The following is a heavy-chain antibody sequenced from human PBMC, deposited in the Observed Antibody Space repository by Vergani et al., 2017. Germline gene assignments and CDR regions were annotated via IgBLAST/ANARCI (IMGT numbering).Heavy chain of an antibody. J-gene: IGHJ4*02. Sequence: EVQLVESGGGLVKPGGSLRLSCAASGFTVSSNYMSWVRQAPGKGLEWVSVIYSGGSTYYADPVKGRFTISRHNSKNTLYLQMNSLRAEDTAVYYCAKDPRIAVAGTTPFDYWGQGTLVTVSS. CDR2: IYSGGST. CDR1: GFTVSSNY. V-gene: IGHV3-53*04. CDR3: AKDPRIAVAGTTPFDY. D-gene: IGHD6-19*01.